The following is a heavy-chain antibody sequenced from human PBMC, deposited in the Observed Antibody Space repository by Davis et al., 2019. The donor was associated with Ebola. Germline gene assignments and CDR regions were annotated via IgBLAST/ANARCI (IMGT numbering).Heavy chain of an antibody. J-gene: IGHJ4*02. Sequence: ASVKVSCKASGYTFTSYYMHWVRQAPGQGLEWMGIINPSGGSTSYAQKFQGIVTMTRDTSTSTVYMELSSLRSEDTAVYYCARGPQPPGVVVTPFDYWGQGTLVTVSS. D-gene: IGHD2-21*01. CDR1: GYTFTSYY. CDR3: ARGPQPPGVVVTPFDY. V-gene: IGHV1-46*01. CDR2: INPSGGST.